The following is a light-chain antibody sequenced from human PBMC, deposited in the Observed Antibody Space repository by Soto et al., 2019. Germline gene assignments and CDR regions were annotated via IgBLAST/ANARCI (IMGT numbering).Light chain of an antibody. Sequence: DIQMTQSPSTLSGSVGDRVTITCRASQTISSWLAWYQQKPGTAPRLLIYGASSLNSGVPSRFSGSGSGTEFTLSISSLQPDDFATYYCQQFFNYPWTFGQGTKVDIK. V-gene: IGKV1-5*01. CDR2: GAS. CDR1: QTISSW. CDR3: QQFFNYPWT. J-gene: IGKJ1*01.